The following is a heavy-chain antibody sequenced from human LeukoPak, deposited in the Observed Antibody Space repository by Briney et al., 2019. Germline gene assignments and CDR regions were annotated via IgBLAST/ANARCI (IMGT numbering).Heavy chain of an antibody. CDR1: GDSISSYY. CDR2: IYYSGNT. V-gene: IGHV4-59*08. J-gene: IGHJ6*02. Sequence: SETLSLTCTVSGDSISSYYWSWIRQLPGKGLEWIGYIYYSGNTNYNPSLESRVSISVDTSKNQFSLKLSSVTAADTALYYCARTSYYYGMDIWGQGTTVTVSS. CDR3: ARTSYYYGMDI.